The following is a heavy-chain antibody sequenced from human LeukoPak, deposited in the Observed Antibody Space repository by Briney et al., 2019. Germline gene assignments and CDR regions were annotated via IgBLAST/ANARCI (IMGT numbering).Heavy chain of an antibody. D-gene: IGHD3-22*01. CDR2: IKSKTDGGTT. V-gene: IGHV3-15*01. Sequence: PGGSLRLSCAASGFTFSNYGMNWVRQAPGKGLEWAGRIKSKTDGGTTGYAAPVKGRFTISRDDSKKTLYLQMNSLKTEDTAVYYCTTTYYDSSGYPYYFDYWGQGTLVTVSS. CDR1: GFTFSNYG. J-gene: IGHJ4*02. CDR3: TTTYYDSSGYPYYFDY.